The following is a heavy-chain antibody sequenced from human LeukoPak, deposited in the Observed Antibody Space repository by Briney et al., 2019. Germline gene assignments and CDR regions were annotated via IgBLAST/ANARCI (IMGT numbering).Heavy chain of an antibody. CDR3: AKDLGWIQFDY. CDR2: IGSSGFTT. J-gene: IGHJ4*02. V-gene: IGHV3-23*01. Sequence: PGGSLRLSCAASGFTFSSYAMSWVRQAPGKGLVWVSSIGSSGFTTYYADSVKGRFTISRDNSKNTVYLQVRSLRAEDTAVYYCAKDLGWIQFDYWGQGALVTVSS. CDR1: GFTFSSYA. D-gene: IGHD5-18*01.